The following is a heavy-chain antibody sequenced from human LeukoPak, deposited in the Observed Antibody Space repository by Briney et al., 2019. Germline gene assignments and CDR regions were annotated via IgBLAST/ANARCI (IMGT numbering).Heavy chain of an antibody. J-gene: IGHJ5*02. D-gene: IGHD6-13*01. CDR1: GYTYTGYY. Sequence: ASVNVSCKASGYTYTGYYMHGVRQAPGQGLEWMGWINPNSGGTNYAQKFQGRVTMTRDTSISTAYMELSRLSSDDTAVYYCANEYGYSYTTSWCLDAWGQGSLVTVSS. CDR3: ANEYGYSYTTSWCLDA. V-gene: IGHV1-2*02. CDR2: INPNSGGT.